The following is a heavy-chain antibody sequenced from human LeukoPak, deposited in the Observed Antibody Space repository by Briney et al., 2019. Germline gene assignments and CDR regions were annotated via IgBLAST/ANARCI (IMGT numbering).Heavy chain of an antibody. CDR1: GFTFSSYS. CDR2: ISSIITNI. J-gene: IGHJ4*02. Sequence: PGGSLRLSCAASGFTFSSYSMNWVRQAPGKGLEWVSSISSIITNIYYGDSMKGRFTISRDNAKNSLYLQMNTLRVEDTAVYYCARTVRGTGLRRPGTAGGPFDYWGRGTLVTVSS. V-gene: IGHV3-21*01. D-gene: IGHD3-10*01. CDR3: ARTVRGTGLRRPGTAGGPFDY.